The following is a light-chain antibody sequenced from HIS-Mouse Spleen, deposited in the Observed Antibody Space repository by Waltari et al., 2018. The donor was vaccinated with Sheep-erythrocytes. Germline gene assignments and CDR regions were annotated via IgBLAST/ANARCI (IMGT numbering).Light chain of an antibody. CDR1: QSISSY. J-gene: IGKJ4*02. V-gene: IGKV1-39*01. Sequence: DIQMTQSPSSLSASLGDRVTITCRASQSISSYLNWYQQKPGKAPNLLIYAASSLQSGVPSRFSGSGSVTDFTLTITSLQPEDFATYYCQQSDSTPPTFGGGTKVEIK. CDR2: AAS. CDR3: QQSDSTPPT.